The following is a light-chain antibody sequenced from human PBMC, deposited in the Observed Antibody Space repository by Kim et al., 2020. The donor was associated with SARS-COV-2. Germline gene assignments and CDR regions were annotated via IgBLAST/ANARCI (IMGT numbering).Light chain of an antibody. V-gene: IGKV1-NL1*01. CDR3: QQYYGTLGT. J-gene: IGKJ1*01. Sequence: ASIGERVTITCRASQDIRNSLAWYQQKPGKAPNLLIFSASRLASGVPSRFSGSESETEYTLTISSLQPEDFAIYYCQQYYGTLGTFGQGTKVDIK. CDR1: QDIRNS. CDR2: SAS.